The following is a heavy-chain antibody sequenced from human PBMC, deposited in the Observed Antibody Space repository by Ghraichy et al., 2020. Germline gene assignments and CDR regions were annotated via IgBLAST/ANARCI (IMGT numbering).Heavy chain of an antibody. CDR3: AKAYYDFWSGYSIDY. V-gene: IGHV3-9*01. CDR2: ISWNSGSI. D-gene: IGHD3-3*01. Sequence: GGSLRLSCAASGFTFDDYAMHWVRQAPGKGLEWVSGISWNSGSIGYADSVKGRFTISRDNAKNSLYLQMNSLRAEDTALYYCAKAYYDFWSGYSIDYWGQGTLVTVSS. CDR1: GFTFDDYA. J-gene: IGHJ4*02.